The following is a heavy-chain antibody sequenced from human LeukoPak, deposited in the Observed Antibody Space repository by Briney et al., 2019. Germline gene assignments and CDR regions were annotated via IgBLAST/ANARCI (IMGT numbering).Heavy chain of an antibody. CDR1: GGSFSGYY. Sequence: PSETLSLTCAVYGGSFSGYYWTWIRQPPGKGLEWIGEMNHSGSANYNPSLKSQVTMSVDTSKNQFSLKLSSVTAADTAVYYCARDSLWFGELLNWFDPWGQGTLVTVSS. D-gene: IGHD3-10*01. CDR2: MNHSGSA. V-gene: IGHV4-34*01. J-gene: IGHJ5*02. CDR3: ARDSLWFGELLNWFDP.